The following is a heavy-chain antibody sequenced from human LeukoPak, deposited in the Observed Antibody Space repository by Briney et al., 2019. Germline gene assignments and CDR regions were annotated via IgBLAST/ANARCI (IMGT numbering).Heavy chain of an antibody. CDR1: GFSLSNIW. V-gene: IGHV3-7*01. D-gene: IGHD3-22*01. CDR2: IKPDGGEK. CDR3: ATFSSGNYPKVHFDI. Sequence: PAESLTLACPVAGFSLSNIWMSWVRQPQGNGMEWVAKIKPDGGEKAYVDSVKGQFTISRDKAKNTLYLQMSSLRIEDTALYYCATFSSGNYPKVHFDIWGQGTMVTVSS. J-gene: IGHJ3*02.